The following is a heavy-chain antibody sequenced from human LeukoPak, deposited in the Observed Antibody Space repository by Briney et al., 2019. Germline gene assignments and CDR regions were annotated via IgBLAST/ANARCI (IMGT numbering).Heavy chain of an antibody. D-gene: IGHD5-24*01. Sequence: PGGSLRLSCAASGFTFSRHAMSRVRQAPGKGLEWVSTTGLNSVNTLCAESVQGRFSISRDNSKNTLDLQMDNLRVDDTAVYYCAKGDDIGKHPTRAYYFDTWGQGTLVTVSS. J-gene: IGHJ4*02. CDR2: TGLNSVNT. CDR3: AKGDDIGKHPTRAYYFDT. V-gene: IGHV3-23*01. CDR1: GFTFSRHA.